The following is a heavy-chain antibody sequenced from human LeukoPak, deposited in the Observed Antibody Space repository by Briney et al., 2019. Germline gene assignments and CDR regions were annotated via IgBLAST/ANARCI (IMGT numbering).Heavy chain of an antibody. CDR2: IYYSGST. CDR1: GGSISSYY. J-gene: IGHJ4*02. Sequence: SETLSLTCTISGGSISSYYWSWIRQPPGKGLDWIGSIYYSGSTYYNSSLKSRLIISIDTSKNQFSLKLSSVTTADTAVYFCASLHYYGSGTFPDHWGQGTLVTVSS. V-gene: IGHV4-39*07. D-gene: IGHD3-10*01. CDR3: ASLHYYGSGTFPDH.